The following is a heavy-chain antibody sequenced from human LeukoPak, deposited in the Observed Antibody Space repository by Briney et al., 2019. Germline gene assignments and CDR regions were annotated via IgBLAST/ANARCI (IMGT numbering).Heavy chain of an antibody. CDR2: IHPNGGVQ. Sequence: GGSLRLSCAASGLTFGSYWMSWVRQAPGKGLEWVANIHPNGGVQNYVDSVKGRFTISRDNSKNTLYLQMNSLRAEDTAVYYCARERSMYSSSWYSWGQGTLVTVSS. V-gene: IGHV3-7*01. D-gene: IGHD6-13*01. J-gene: IGHJ4*02. CDR3: ARERSMYSSSWYS. CDR1: GLTFGSYW.